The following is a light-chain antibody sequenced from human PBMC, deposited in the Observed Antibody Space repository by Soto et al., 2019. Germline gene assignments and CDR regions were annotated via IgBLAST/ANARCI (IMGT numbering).Light chain of an antibody. CDR1: QSLRSSY. Sequence: EIVVTRSPGAMSLSPGERATXSCRASQSLRSSYLAWYQQKPGQAHRLIIYGASSRATGITDRFSGSGSGTDFTLTISRLEPEDFAVYYCQQYGSSLKTFGQGTKLDIK. CDR2: GAS. CDR3: QQYGSSLKT. J-gene: IGKJ1*01. V-gene: IGKV3-20*01.